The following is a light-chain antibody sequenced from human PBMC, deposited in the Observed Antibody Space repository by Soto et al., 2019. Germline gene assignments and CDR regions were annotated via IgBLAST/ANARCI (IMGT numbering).Light chain of an antibody. CDR1: QSVSSY. CDR3: QQRSNWLT. CDR2: DAS. V-gene: IGKV3-11*01. Sequence: EIVLTQSPATLSLSPGERATLSCRASQSVSSYLAWYEQKPGQAPRLLIYDASNRATGIPARFSGSGSGTDSTLTISSLEPEDCAVYYRQQRSNWLTFGGRIQVEIK. J-gene: IGKJ4*01.